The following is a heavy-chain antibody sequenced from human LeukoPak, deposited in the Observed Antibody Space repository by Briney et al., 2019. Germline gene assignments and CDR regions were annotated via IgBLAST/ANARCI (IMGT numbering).Heavy chain of an antibody. CDR3: ARPRARGAFDI. Sequence: SETLSLTCAVYGGSFSGYYWSWIRQPPGKGLEWIGEINHSGSTNYNPSLKSRVTISVDTSKNQFSLKLSSVTAADTAVYYCARPRARGAFDIWGQGTMVTVSP. J-gene: IGHJ3*02. CDR2: INHSGST. CDR1: GGSFSGYY. V-gene: IGHV4-34*01. D-gene: IGHD4/OR15-4a*01.